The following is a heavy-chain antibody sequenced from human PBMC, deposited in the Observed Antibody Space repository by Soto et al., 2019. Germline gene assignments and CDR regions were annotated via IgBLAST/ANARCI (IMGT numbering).Heavy chain of an antibody. CDR1: GGTFSSYA. J-gene: IGHJ5*02. V-gene: IGHV1-69*13. D-gene: IGHD3-16*01. CDR2: IIPIFGTA. CDR3: ASCRHLRLGELFRFDP. Sequence: SVKVSCKASGGTFSSYAISWVRQAPGQGLEWMGGIIPIFGTANYAQKFQGRVTITADESTSTAYMELSSLRSEDTAVFYCASCRHLRLGELFRFDPWGQGTLVTVSS.